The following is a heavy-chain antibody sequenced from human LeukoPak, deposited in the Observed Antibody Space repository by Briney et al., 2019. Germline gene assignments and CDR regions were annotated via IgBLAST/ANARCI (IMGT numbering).Heavy chain of an antibody. CDR3: ARDGSGSYYDNWFDP. D-gene: IGHD3-10*01. Sequence: SETLSLTCTVSGGSISSGSYYWSWIRQPAGKGLEWIGRIYTSGSTNYNPSLKSRVTISVDTSKNQFSLKLSSVTAADTAVYYCARDGSGSYYDNWFDPWGQGTLVTVSS. CDR2: IYTSGST. V-gene: IGHV4-61*02. CDR1: GGSISSGSYY. J-gene: IGHJ5*02.